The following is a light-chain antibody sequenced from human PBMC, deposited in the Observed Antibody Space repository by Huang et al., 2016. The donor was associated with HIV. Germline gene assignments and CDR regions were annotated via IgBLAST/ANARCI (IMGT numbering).Light chain of an antibody. CDR2: AAS. Sequence: DIQMTQSPSSLSASVGDRVTITCRASQSISIYLNWYQQKPGKAPKLLIYAASSLQSGVPSRFSGSGSGTDFTLTISSLQPEDFATYYCQQSYSTQLTFGGGTKVEIK. J-gene: IGKJ4*01. CDR1: QSISIY. V-gene: IGKV1-39*01. CDR3: QQSYSTQLT.